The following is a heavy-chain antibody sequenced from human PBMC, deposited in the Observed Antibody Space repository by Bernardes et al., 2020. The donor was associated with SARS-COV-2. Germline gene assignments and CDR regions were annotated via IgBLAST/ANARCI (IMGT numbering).Heavy chain of an antibody. J-gene: IGHJ4*02. CDR3: LTPIPFNVGSYSRSAY. V-gene: IGHV3-15*01. D-gene: IGHD1-26*01. CDR1: GFTFSNAW. Sequence: GGSLRLSCAASGFTFSNAWMSWVRQAPGKALEWVGRIKSKTDGGTTNYAAPVKGRFTISRDDSKNTLYLQMNSLKIEDTAVYYCLTPIPFNVGSYSRSAYWGQGTLVTVSS. CDR2: IKSKTDGGTT.